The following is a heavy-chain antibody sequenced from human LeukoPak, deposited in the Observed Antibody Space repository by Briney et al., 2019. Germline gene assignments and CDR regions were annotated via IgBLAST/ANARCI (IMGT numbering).Heavy chain of an antibody. Sequence: PGGSLRLSCAASGFTFSSYWMHWVRQAPGKGLVWVSRINSDGSSTSYADSVKGRFTISRDNAKNTLYLQMNSLRAEDTAVYYCASVAPYYDFWSGYYLFDYWGPGTLVTVSS. V-gene: IGHV3-74*01. CDR1: GFTFSSYW. D-gene: IGHD3-3*01. J-gene: IGHJ4*02. CDR2: INSDGSST. CDR3: ASVAPYYDFWSGYYLFDY.